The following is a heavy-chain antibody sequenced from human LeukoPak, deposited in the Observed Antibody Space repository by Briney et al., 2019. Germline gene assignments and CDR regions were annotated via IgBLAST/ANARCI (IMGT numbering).Heavy chain of an antibody. CDR1: GFTVSSNY. CDR3: ASGNKWELLLNY. CDR2: IYSGGAT. D-gene: IGHD1-26*01. Sequence: GGSLRLSCAASGFTVSSNYMSWVRQAPGKGLEWVSVIYSGGATYYADSVKGRFTISRDNSKNTLFLQMNSLKVEDTAVYCCASGNKWELLLNYWGQGTLVTVSS. J-gene: IGHJ4*02. V-gene: IGHV3-53*01.